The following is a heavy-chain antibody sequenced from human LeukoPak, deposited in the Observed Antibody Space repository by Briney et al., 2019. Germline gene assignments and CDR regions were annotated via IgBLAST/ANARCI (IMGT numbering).Heavy chain of an antibody. J-gene: IGHJ6*04. CDR1: GFTFSSYE. V-gene: IGHV3-48*03. D-gene: IGHD3-10*02. CDR3: VELGITMIGGV. CDR2: ISSSGSTI. Sequence: GGSLRLSCAASGFTFSSYEMNWVRQAPGKGLEWGSYISSSGSTIYYVDSVKGRFTISRDNAKTSLYLQMNSLRAEDTAVYYCVELGITMIGGVWGKGTTVTISS.